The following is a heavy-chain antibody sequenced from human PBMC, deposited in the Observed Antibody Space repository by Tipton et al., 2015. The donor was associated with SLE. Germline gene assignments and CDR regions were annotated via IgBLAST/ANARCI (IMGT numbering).Heavy chain of an antibody. V-gene: IGHV3-20*04. J-gene: IGHJ3*02. D-gene: IGHD3-22*01. CDR3: ARRESYYSDSSGYSDAFDI. CDR2: VNWFGGST. Sequence: SLRLSCAASGFTFDDSDMSWVRQPPGKGLEWVSAVNWFGGSTSYADSVKGRFTISRDNAKNSLYLQMKSLRAEDTALYYCARRESYYSDSSGYSDAFDIWGQGTMVTVSS. CDR1: GFTFDDSD.